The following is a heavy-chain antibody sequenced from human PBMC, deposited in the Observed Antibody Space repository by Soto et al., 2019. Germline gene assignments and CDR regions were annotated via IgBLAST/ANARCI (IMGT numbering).Heavy chain of an antibody. D-gene: IGHD1-26*01. CDR1: GFTFSDYY. CDR3: ARHSGSYSDAFDI. Sequence: GGSLRLSCAASGFTFSDYYMSWIRQAPGKGLEWVSYISSSSSYTKYADSVRGRFTISRDNAKNSLYLRMNSLRAEDTAVYYCARHSGSYSDAFDISGQGTMVTVSS. CDR2: ISSSSSYT. V-gene: IGHV3-11*06. J-gene: IGHJ3*02.